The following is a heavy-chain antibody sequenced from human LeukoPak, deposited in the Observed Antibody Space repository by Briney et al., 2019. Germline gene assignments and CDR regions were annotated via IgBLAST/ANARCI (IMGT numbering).Heavy chain of an antibody. V-gene: IGHV4-61*02. CDR2: LSTRGNT. CDR1: GASVSSGNYF. Sequence: SQTLSLTCSVSGASVSSGNYFWTWIRQPTGKGLEWIGRLSTRGNTNYNPSLESRVTISGDTSKNQFSLQLRSVTAADTAVYYCTRALCINGVCEWFDPWGQGTLVTVS. D-gene: IGHD2-8*01. J-gene: IGHJ5*02. CDR3: TRALCINGVCEWFDP.